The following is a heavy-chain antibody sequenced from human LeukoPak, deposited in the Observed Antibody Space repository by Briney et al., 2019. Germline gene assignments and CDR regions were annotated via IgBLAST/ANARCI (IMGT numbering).Heavy chain of an antibody. CDR2: IKSDGST. D-gene: IGHD3-22*01. CDR3: ARAPSEIGGYYPEYFRH. Sequence: GGSLRLSCAASGFTFSSYWMHWVRQAPGKGLVWVSRIKSDGSTRYADSVKGRFTISRDNAKNTVFLQMTSLRAEDTGVYYCARAPSEIGGYYPEYFRHWGQGTLVIVSS. CDR1: GFTFSSYW. J-gene: IGHJ1*01. V-gene: IGHV3-74*01.